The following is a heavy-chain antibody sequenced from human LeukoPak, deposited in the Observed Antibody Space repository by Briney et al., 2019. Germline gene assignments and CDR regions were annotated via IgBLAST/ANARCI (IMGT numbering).Heavy chain of an antibody. D-gene: IGHD3-9*01. CDR3: ARKGDILTGYRFDY. CDR1: GFTFSSFS. J-gene: IGHJ4*02. V-gene: IGHV3-48*01. Sequence: GGSLRLSCAASGFTFSSFSMNWVRQAPGKGPEWVSYISSSSSTIYYADSVKGRFTISRDNAKNSLYLQMNSLRAEDTAVYYCARKGDILTGYRFDYWGQGTLVTVSS. CDR2: ISSSSSTI.